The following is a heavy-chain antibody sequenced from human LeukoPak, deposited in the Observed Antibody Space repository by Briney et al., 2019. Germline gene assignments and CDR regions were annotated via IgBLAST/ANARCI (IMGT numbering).Heavy chain of an antibody. CDR2: INAGNGNT. CDR1: GYTFTSYA. Sequence: ASVKVSCKASGYTFTSYAMHWVRQAPGQRLEWMGWINAGNGNTKYSQKFQGRVTITRDTSASTAYMELSSLRSEDTAVYYCARAYYSSGWYDYWGQGTLVTVSS. D-gene: IGHD6-19*01. CDR3: ARAYYSSGWYDY. V-gene: IGHV1-3*01. J-gene: IGHJ4*02.